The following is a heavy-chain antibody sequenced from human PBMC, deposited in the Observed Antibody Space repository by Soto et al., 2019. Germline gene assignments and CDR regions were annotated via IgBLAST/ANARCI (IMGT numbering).Heavy chain of an antibody. CDR2: INPNSGGT. CDR1: GYTFTGYY. J-gene: IGHJ3*02. Sequence: GASVKVSCKASGYTFTGYYMHWVRQAPGQGLEWMGWINPNSGGTNYAQKFQGWVTMTRDTSISTAYMELSRLRSDDTAVYYCATENPYQLPNAFDIWGQGTMVTVSS. V-gene: IGHV1-2*04. CDR3: ATENPYQLPNAFDI. D-gene: IGHD2-2*01.